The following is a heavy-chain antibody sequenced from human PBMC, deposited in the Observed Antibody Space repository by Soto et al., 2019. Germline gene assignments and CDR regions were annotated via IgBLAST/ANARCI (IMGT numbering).Heavy chain of an antibody. CDR1: GGTFSSYA. CDR3: PSGSELQDLRRFDY. V-gene: IGHV1-69*13. D-gene: IGHD1-7*01. Sequence: SVKGSCKASGGTFSSYAISWVRQAPGQGLEWMGGIIPIFGTANYAQKFQGRVTITADESTSTAYMELSSLRSEDTAVYYCPSGSELQDLRRFDYWRQVPLVPASS. J-gene: IGHJ4*02. CDR2: IIPIFGTA.